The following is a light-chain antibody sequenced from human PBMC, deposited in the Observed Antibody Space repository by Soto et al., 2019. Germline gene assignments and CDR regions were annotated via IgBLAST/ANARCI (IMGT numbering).Light chain of an antibody. CDR3: QQNNNWPRT. CDR1: QSVNSD. J-gene: IGKJ1*01. CDR2: GSS. Sequence: ETVMTQSPATLSVSPGDRATLSCRASQSVNSDLAWYQKKPGQAPRLLIYGSSTRATGIPARFSGGGSGTEFTLTISSLQSEDLAVYYCQQNNNWPRTFGQGTKVDIK. V-gene: IGKV3-15*01.